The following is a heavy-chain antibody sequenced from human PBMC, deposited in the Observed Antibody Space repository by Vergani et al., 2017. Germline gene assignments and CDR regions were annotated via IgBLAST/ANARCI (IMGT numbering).Heavy chain of an antibody. CDR1: GFTFSSYA. V-gene: IGHV3-30-3*01. CDR3: AREADSGRIYYFDY. Sequence: QVQLVESGGGVVQPGRSLRLSCAASGFTFSSYAMHWVRQAPGKGLEWVAVISYDGSNKYYADSVKGRFTISRDNSKNTLYLQMNSLRAEDTAVYYCAREADSGRIYYFDYWGQGTLVTVSS. J-gene: IGHJ4*02. D-gene: IGHD1-26*01. CDR2: ISYDGSNK.